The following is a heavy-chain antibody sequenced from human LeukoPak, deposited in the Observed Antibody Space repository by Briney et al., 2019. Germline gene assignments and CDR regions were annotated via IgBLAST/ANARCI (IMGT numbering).Heavy chain of an antibody. D-gene: IGHD3-3*01. Sequence: PGGSLRLSCAASGFTFSSYAMSWVRQAAGKGLEWVSAISGSGGSTYYADSVKGRFTISRDNSKNTLYLQMNSLRAEDTAVYYCAKAASRSSYDFWSGPNWFDPWGQGTLVTVSS. J-gene: IGHJ5*02. V-gene: IGHV3-23*01. CDR1: GFTFSSYA. CDR3: AKAASRSSYDFWSGPNWFDP. CDR2: ISGSGGST.